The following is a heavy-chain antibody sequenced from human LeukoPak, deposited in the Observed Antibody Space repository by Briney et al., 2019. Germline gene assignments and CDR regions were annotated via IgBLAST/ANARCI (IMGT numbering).Heavy chain of an antibody. J-gene: IGHJ4*02. Sequence: SETLSLTCTVSNYSISSGDYWGWIRHPPGKGVEWIGNIYHSGSSYYKPSLKSRVTISVDTSKNQFSLKLSSVTAADTAVYYCARSFVRWGGSYHVPDYWGQGTLVTVSS. D-gene: IGHD1-26*01. CDR3: ARSFVRWGGSYHVPDY. V-gene: IGHV4-38-2*02. CDR2: IYHSGSS. CDR1: NYSISSGDY.